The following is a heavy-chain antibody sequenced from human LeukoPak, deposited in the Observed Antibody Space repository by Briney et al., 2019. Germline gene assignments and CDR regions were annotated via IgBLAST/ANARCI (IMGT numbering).Heavy chain of an antibody. Sequence: GGSLRLSCAASGFTFSSYGMHWVRQAPGKGLEWVAVISYDGSNKYYADSVKGRFTISRDNSKNTLYLQMNSLRAEDTAVYYCAKDIVGATMWEIDYWGQGTPVTVSS. D-gene: IGHD1-26*01. V-gene: IGHV3-30*18. CDR3: AKDIVGATMWEIDY. J-gene: IGHJ4*02. CDR2: ISYDGSNK. CDR1: GFTFSSYG.